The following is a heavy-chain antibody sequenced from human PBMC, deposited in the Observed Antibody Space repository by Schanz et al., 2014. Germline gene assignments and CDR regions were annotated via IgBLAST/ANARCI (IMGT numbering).Heavy chain of an antibody. CDR2: ISGSGAST. D-gene: IGHD2-21*02. Sequence: DSGGGFVQPGGSLRLSCVASGVTFSSYAMSWVRQASGKGLEWVSAISGSGASTYYADSVKGRFTISRDNSKNTLDLQMNSLRAEDTAIYYCARPSDSSWYMDVWGKGTTVTVSS. V-gene: IGHV3-23*01. J-gene: IGHJ6*03. CDR1: GVTFSSYA. CDR3: ARPSDSSWYMDV.